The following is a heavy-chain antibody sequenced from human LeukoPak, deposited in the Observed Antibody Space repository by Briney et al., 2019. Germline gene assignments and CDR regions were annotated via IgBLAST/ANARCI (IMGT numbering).Heavy chain of an antibody. CDR3: MRDYMGWFDP. V-gene: IGHV3-30-3*01. CDR2: ISHDGSTE. Sequence: GRSLRLSCVASGFSLSNFQMYWVRQAPGKGLEWVSIISHDGSTEFYADSVKGRFTISRDTASNTMHLEMNNLRIEDTAVYYCMRDYMGWFDPWGQGSLVTVSS. CDR1: GFSLSNFQ. J-gene: IGHJ5*02. D-gene: IGHD3-10*01.